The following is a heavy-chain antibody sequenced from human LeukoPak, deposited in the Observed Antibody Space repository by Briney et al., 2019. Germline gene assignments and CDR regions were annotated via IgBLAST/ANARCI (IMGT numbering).Heavy chain of an antibody. CDR1: GYTFTGYY. Sequence: ASVKVSCTASGYTFTGYYMHWVRQAPGQGLEWMGRINPNSGGTQYAQKFQGRVTMTRDSSISTAYMELSRLGSDDTAVYYCARDSRYGSGSCYLVYYFDYWGQGTLVTVSS. CDR2: INPNSGGT. V-gene: IGHV1-2*06. D-gene: IGHD3-10*01. CDR3: ARDSRYGSGSCYLVYYFDY. J-gene: IGHJ4*02.